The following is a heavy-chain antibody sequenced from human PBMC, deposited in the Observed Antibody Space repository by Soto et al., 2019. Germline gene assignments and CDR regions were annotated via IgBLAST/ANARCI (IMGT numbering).Heavy chain of an antibody. Sequence: ASVKFSCKASRYTFTGYYMHWVRQAPGQGLEWMGWINPNSGGTNYAQKLQGWVTMTRDTSISTAYMELSRLRSDDTAVYYCARALGYDSSGYYRYYYYYGMEVWGKGTKVTVSS. CDR2: INPNSGGT. D-gene: IGHD3-22*01. V-gene: IGHV1-2*04. J-gene: IGHJ6*04. CDR1: RYTFTGYY. CDR3: ARALGYDSSGYYRYYYYYGMEV.